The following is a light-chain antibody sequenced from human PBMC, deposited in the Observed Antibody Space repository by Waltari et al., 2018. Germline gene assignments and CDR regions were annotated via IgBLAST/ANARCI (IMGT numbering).Light chain of an antibody. J-gene: IGKJ4*01. V-gene: IGKV3-20*01. CDR2: GTS. CDR1: QSVTSIS. Sequence: ETVLTQSPCTLSSSPGPRATLSCRASQSVTSISLTWYQQKLGQAPRLLIYGTSSRATGIPDRFSGSGSGTDFTLTISRLEPEDFAVYYCQQYDGEVVTFGGGTKVEI. CDR3: QQYDGEVVT.